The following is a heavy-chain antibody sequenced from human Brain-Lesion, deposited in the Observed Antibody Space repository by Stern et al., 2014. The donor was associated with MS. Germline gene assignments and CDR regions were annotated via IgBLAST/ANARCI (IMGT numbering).Heavy chain of an antibody. CDR3: ARDQRGITIFGVVTDYYYLGMDV. CDR1: GYIFTGYY. Sequence: VQLVESGAEVKKPGASVKVSGKTSGYIFTGYYIHWVRQAPGQGLEWMARINPNTGGTKYAQKFQGRVTMSRDTSISTAYVELSSLTSDDTAVYYCARDQRGITIFGVVTDYYYLGMDVWGQGTTVTVSS. V-gene: IGHV1-2*02. J-gene: IGHJ6*02. D-gene: IGHD3-3*01. CDR2: INPNTGGT.